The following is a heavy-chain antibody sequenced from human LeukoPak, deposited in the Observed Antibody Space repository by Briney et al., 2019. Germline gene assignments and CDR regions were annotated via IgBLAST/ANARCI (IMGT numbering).Heavy chain of an antibody. V-gene: IGHV4-30-4*08. CDR2: IYYSGST. CDR3: ARGRVRGDAFDI. D-gene: IGHD3-10*01. Sequence: TLSLTHPVSGGSISSGDYYGLWIRHPPEEGLEWSGYIYYSGSTYHNPSLESRVPISVHTSKNQFSLKLSSVTAADTVVYYCARGRVRGDAFDIWGQGTMVTVSS. CDR1: GGSISSGDYY. J-gene: IGHJ3*02.